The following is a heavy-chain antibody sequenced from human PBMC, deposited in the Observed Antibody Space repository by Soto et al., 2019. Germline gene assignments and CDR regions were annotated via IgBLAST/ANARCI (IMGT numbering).Heavy chain of an antibody. CDR3: ARSRGYYFDY. CDR2: IYYSGST. V-gene: IGHV4-28*01. J-gene: IGHJ4*02. Sequence: SETLSLTCAVSGYSITSSNWWGWIRQPPGKGLEWIGYIYYSGSTYYNPSLKSQVTFSVDTSKNQFSLKLSFLTAVDTAVYYCARSRGYYFDYWGQGTLVTVS. CDR1: GYSITSSNW.